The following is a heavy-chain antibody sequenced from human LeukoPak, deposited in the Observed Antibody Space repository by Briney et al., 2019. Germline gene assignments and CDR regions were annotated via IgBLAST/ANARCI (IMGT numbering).Heavy chain of an antibody. D-gene: IGHD1-26*01. Sequence: SETLSLTCTVSGGXIRNYYWSWIRQPPGKGLEWIGYIYYSGSTNYNPSLKSRVTISVDTSKNQFSLNLTSVTAADTAVYYCARGAGEPAFFGYWGQGTLVTVSS. CDR3: ARGAGEPAFFGY. J-gene: IGHJ4*02. CDR2: IYYSGST. CDR1: GGXIRNYY. V-gene: IGHV4-59*01.